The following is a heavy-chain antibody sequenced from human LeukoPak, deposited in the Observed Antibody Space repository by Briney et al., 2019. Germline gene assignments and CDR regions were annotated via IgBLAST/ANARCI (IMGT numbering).Heavy chain of an antibody. D-gene: IGHD3-10*01. CDR3: ARDRAVSWLDS. CDR1: GFTFSSHS. V-gene: IGHV3-30*03. Sequence: GGSLRLSCAASGFTFSSHSMNWVRQAPGRGLEWLTFISLDGSRKSYADSVKGRFTFSRDDPKNTLYLEMNSLRAEDTATYYCARDRAVSWLDSWGLGTLVTVSS. J-gene: IGHJ5*01. CDR2: ISLDGSRK.